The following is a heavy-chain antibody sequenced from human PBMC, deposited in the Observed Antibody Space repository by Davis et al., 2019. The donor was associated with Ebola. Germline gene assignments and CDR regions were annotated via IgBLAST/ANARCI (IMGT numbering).Heavy chain of an antibody. CDR1: GYTFTSYG. D-gene: IGHD3-22*01. CDR3: AREKYYYDSSGYYDY. Sequence: ASVTVSCKASGYTFTSYGISWVRQAPGQGLEWMGWISAYNGNTNYAQKLQGRVTMTTDTSTSTAYMELRSLRSDDTAVYYCAREKYYYDSSGYYDYWGQGTLVTVS. CDR2: ISAYNGNT. J-gene: IGHJ4*02. V-gene: IGHV1-18*01.